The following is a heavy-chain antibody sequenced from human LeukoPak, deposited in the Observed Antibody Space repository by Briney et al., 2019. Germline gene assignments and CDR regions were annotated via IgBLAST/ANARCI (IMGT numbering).Heavy chain of an antibody. CDR3: ARGAGWYGF. CDR2: IYFSGTT. CDR1: GGSISSYY. Sequence: RPSETLSLTCTVSGGSISSYYWSWLRRPPGEGLEWIGYIYFSGTTNYNPSLKSRVTISVDTSKNQFSLKLNSVTAADTAVYYCARGAGWYGFWGQGTLVTVSS. V-gene: IGHV4-59*01. J-gene: IGHJ4*02. D-gene: IGHD6-19*01.